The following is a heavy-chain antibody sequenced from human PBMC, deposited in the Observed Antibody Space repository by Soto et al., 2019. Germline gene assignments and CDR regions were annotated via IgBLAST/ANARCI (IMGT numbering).Heavy chain of an antibody. J-gene: IGHJ3*02. D-gene: IGHD4-17*01. CDR2: IKQDGSEK. CDR1: GFTFSSYW. V-gene: IGHV3-7*01. Sequence: PGGSLRLSXAASGFTFSSYWMSWVRQAPGKGLEWVANIKQDGSEKYYVDSVKGRFTISRDNAKNSLYLQMNSLRAEDTAVYYCATDLWTTVVTDAFDIWGQGTMVTVSS. CDR3: ATDLWTTVVTDAFDI.